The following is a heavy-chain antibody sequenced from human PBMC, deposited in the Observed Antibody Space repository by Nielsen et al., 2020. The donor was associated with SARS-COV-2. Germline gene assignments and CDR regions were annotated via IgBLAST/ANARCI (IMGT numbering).Heavy chain of an antibody. V-gene: IGHV3-53*05. D-gene: IGHD1-26*01. CDR1: GFTVSSNY. J-gene: IGHJ6*04. CDR3: ARDSGSHMDV. Sequence: GESLKISCAASGFTVSSNYMSWVRQAPGKGLEWVSVIYSGGSTYYADSVKGRFTISRDNSKNTLYLQMNSLRAEDTAVYYCARDSGSHMDVWGKGTTVTVSS. CDR2: IYSGGST.